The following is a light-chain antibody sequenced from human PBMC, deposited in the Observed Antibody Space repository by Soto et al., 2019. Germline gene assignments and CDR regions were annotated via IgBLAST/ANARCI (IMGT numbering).Light chain of an antibody. CDR2: AAS. V-gene: IGKV1-9*01. CDR3: QQVNSYPLT. J-gene: IGKJ4*01. Sequence: IQLTQSPSSLSASVGDRVSVTCRASQDISSYLAWFQQKPGRAPKLLIYAASTLQSRVPSRFSGSGSGTDFTLTIRSLQPEDLATYYCQQVNSYPLTFGGGTKVDIK. CDR1: QDISSY.